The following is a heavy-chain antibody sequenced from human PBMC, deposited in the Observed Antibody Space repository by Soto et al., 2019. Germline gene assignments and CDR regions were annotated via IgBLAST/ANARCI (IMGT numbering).Heavy chain of an antibody. Sequence: GGSLRLFCVASGFTFSSYAMSWVRQAPGKGLEWVSAISGSGGSTYYADSVKGRFTISRDNSKNTLYLQMNSLRAEDTAVYYCAKATATSGGAFEIYGQGAMVTVSS. CDR3: AKATATSGGAFEI. V-gene: IGHV3-23*01. D-gene: IGHD1-1*01. CDR2: ISGSGGST. J-gene: IGHJ3*02. CDR1: GFTFSSYA.